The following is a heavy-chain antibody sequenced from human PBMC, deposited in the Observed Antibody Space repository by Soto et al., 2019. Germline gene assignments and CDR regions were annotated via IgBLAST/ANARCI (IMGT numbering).Heavy chain of an antibody. V-gene: IGHV4-31*03. CDR3: ARGSYYDSSGYYGP. J-gene: IGHJ5*02. CDR1: GGSISSGGYY. Sequence: QVQLQESGPGLVEPSQTLSLTCTVSGGSISSGGYYWSWIRQHPGKGLEWIGYIYYSGSTYYNPSLKSRVTISVDTSKNQFCLKLSSVTAADTAVYYCARGSYYDSSGYYGPWGQGTLVTVSS. D-gene: IGHD3-22*01. CDR2: IYYSGST.